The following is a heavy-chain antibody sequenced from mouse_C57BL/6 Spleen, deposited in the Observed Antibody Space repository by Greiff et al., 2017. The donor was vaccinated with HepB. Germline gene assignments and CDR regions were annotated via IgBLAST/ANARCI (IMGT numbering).Heavy chain of an antibody. V-gene: IGHV5-17*01. J-gene: IGHJ2*01. CDR3: AREAYWYYFDY. D-gene: IGHD1-1*01. CDR1: GFTFSDYG. Sequence: DVHLVESGGGLVKPGGSLKLSCAASGFTFSDYGMHWVRQAPEKGLEWVAYISSGSSTIYYAETVKGRFTISRDNAKNTLFLQMTSLRSEDTAMYYCAREAYWYYFDYWGQGTTLTVSS. CDR2: ISSGSSTI.